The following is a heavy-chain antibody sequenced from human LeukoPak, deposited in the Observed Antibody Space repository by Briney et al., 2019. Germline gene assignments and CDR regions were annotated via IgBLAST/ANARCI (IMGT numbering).Heavy chain of an antibody. CDR2: ISDIGSI. J-gene: IGHJ4*02. V-gene: IGHV4-59*08. CDR3: AGHHPRNTVDF. CDR1: SGSISSYY. D-gene: IGHD2/OR15-2a*01. Sequence: SETLSLTCTVSSGSISSYYWSWIRQPPGKGLEWIAYISDIGSINYNPSLKSRVTTSLDTSKNQFSLKLSSVTAADTAVYYCAGHHPRNTVDFWGQGTLVTVSS.